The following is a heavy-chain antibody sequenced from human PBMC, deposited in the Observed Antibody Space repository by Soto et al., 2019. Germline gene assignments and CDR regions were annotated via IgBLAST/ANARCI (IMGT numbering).Heavy chain of an antibody. J-gene: IGHJ6*02. CDR3: AREGGSGSYLYYYGMDV. CDR1: GGSISSYY. V-gene: IGHV4-4*07. CDR2: IYTSGST. Sequence: PSETLSLTCTVSGGSISSYYWSWIRQPAGKGLEWIGRIYTSGSTNYNPSLKSRVTMSVDTSKNQFSLKLSSVTAADTAVYYCAREGGSGSYLYYYGMDVWGQGTTVTVSS. D-gene: IGHD1-26*01.